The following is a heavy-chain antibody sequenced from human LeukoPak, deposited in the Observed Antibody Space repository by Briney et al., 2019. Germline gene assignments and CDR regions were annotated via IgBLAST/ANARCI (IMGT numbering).Heavy chain of an antibody. D-gene: IGHD3-10*01. Sequence: ASVKVSCKTSGDIFTTYAIRRVRQAPGQGLEWMGWINPNSGGTNYSQKVQGRVTMTRDTSISTAYMELSRLRSDETAVYYCARVKDRISMVRGVLSPQNYYYYYMDVWGKGTTVTVSS. CDR1: GDIFTTYA. CDR3: ARVKDRISMVRGVLSPQNYYYYYMDV. J-gene: IGHJ6*03. CDR2: INPNSGGT. V-gene: IGHV1-2*02.